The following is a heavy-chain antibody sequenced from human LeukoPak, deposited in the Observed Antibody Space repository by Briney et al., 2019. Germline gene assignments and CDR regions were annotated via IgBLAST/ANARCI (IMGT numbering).Heavy chain of an antibody. D-gene: IGHD1-1*01. CDR1: GGSLNSSSYY. CDR3: ARSQATAMVSDY. V-gene: IGHV4-39*01. Sequence: PSETLSLTCTVSGGSLNSSSYYWGWIRQPPGKGLEWIGSIYYSGRTYYNPSLRSRATISVDTSKNQFSLKLNSVTAADTAVYYCARSQATAMVSDYWGQGTLVTVSS. CDR2: IYYSGRT. J-gene: IGHJ4*02.